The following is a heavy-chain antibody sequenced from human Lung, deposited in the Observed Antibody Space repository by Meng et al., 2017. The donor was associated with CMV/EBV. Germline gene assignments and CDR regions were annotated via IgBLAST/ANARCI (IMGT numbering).Heavy chain of an antibody. CDR2: MDYRGST. CDR1: GSSISSGEYF. CDR3: ARGELLWDY. J-gene: IGHJ4*02. V-gene: IGHV4-30-4*01. Sequence: QGQRQGPGPGLVKPSPTLSLTCTVSGSSISSGEYFWSWIRQPPGKGLEWIGYMDYRGSTFYNPSLKSRVTISVDTSKNQFSLKLSSVTAADTAVYFCARGELLWDYWGQGTLVTVSS. D-gene: IGHD2-2*01.